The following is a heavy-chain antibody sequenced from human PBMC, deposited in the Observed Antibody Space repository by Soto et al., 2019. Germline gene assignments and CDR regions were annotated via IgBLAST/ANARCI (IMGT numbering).Heavy chain of an antibody. CDR2: MDQGGLET. V-gene: IGHV3-7*03. CDR3: TRTVLIRIFEV. CDR1: GFTFSHYW. J-gene: IGHJ1*01. D-gene: IGHD2-8*01. Sequence: EVQLLQSGGGLVQPGGSLRLSCEASGFTFSHYWMSWVRQAPGKGLEWVAFMDQGGLETHYADFVKGRLTLSRDNAKSLVILAMRSLRAEDTAMCYFTRTVLIRIFEVWGQGTRVSVSS.